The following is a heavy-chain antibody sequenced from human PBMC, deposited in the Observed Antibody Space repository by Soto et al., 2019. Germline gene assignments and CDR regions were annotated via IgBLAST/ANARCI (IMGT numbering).Heavy chain of an antibody. Sequence: ASVKVSCKVSGYTLTELSMHWMRQAPGKGLEWMGGFDPEDGETIYAQKFQGRVTMTEDTSTDTAYMELSSLRSEDTAVYYCATRGGLDIVVVPAATYYYYYGMDVWGQGTTVTVSS. D-gene: IGHD2-2*01. V-gene: IGHV1-24*01. CDR1: GYTLTELS. J-gene: IGHJ6*02. CDR2: FDPEDGET. CDR3: ATRGGLDIVVVPAATYYYYYGMDV.